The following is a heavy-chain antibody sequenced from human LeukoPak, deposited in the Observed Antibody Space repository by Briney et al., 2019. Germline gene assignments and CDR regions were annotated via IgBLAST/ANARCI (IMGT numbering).Heavy chain of an antibody. V-gene: IGHV4-61*02. CDR1: GGSISSGSYY. CDR3: ARAIRSSSSSPFFDY. J-gene: IGHJ4*02. CDR2: IYTSGST. Sequence: PSETLSLTCTVSGGSISSGSYYWSWIRQPAGKGLEWIGRIYTSGSTNYNPSLKSRVTISVDTSKNQFSLKLTSVTAADTAVYYCARAIRSSSSSPFFDYWGQGTLVTVSS. D-gene: IGHD6-6*01.